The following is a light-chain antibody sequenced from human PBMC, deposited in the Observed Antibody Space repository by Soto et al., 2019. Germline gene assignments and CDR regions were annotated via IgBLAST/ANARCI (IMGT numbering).Light chain of an antibody. CDR3: QTWGTGIHWV. J-gene: IGLJ3*02. CDR2: LNSDGSH. Sequence: QSVLTQSPSASASLGASVKLTCTLSSGHSSYAIAWHQQQPEKGPRYLKKLNSDGSHSKGDGIPDRFSGSSSGAERYLTISGLQSEDEADYYCQTWGTGIHWVFGGGTKLTVL. CDR1: SGHSSYA. V-gene: IGLV4-69*01.